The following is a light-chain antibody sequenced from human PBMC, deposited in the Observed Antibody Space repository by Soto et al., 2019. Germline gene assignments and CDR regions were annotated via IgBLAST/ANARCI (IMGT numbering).Light chain of an antibody. V-gene: IGLV2-11*01. Sequence: QSALTQPRSVSGSPGQSVTISCTGTSSDVGGYNYVSWYQQHPGKAPKLMIYDVSKRPPGVPDRFSGSKSGNTASLTISGLQAEDEADYYCCSYAGSYTWVCGGGTKVTVL. CDR2: DVS. CDR1: SSDVGGYNY. CDR3: CSYAGSYTWV. J-gene: IGLJ2*01.